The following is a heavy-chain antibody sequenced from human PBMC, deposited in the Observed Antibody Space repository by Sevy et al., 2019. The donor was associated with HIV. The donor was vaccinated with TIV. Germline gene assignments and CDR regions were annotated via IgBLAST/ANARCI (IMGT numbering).Heavy chain of an antibody. D-gene: IGHD6-25*01. V-gene: IGHV3-30-3*01. Sequence: GGSLRLSCAASGFTFSSYAMHWVRQAPGKGLEWVAVISYDGSNKYYADSVKGRFTISRDNSKNTLYLQMNSLRAEDTAVYYCARERAGATRHFDYWGQGTLVTVS. CDR1: GFTFSSYA. CDR3: ARERAGATRHFDY. J-gene: IGHJ4*02. CDR2: ISYDGSNK.